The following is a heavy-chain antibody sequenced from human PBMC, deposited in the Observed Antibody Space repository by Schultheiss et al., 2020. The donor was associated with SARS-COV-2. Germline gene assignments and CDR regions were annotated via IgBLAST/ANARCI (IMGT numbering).Heavy chain of an antibody. CDR3: ARAGGANYGSGSYYTLPYYYYGMDV. D-gene: IGHD3-10*01. J-gene: IGHJ6*02. CDR2: ISGSGGST. Sequence: GGSLRLSCTASGFTFSNYDMSWVRQAPGKGLEWVSTISGSGGSTYYADSVKGRFTISRDNSKNTLYLQMNSLRAEDTAVYYCARAGGANYGSGSYYTLPYYYYGMDVWGQGTTVTVSS. V-gene: IGHV3-23*01. CDR1: GFTFSNYD.